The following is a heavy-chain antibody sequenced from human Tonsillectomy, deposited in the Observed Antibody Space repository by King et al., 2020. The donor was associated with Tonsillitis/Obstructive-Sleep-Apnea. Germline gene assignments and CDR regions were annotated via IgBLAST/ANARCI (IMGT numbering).Heavy chain of an antibody. D-gene: IGHD4/OR15-4a*01. Sequence: QLVQSGSELRKPGASVKVSCKASGYTFTSFGMNWVRQAPGQGLEWLGWINTNTGNPMYAQGFTRRFVFSLDTSVSTAYLQISSLKAEDTAVYYCARDAKDLDYYYYYMDVWGKGTTVTVSS. V-gene: IGHV7-4-1*02. CDR1: GYTFTSFG. CDR2: INTNTGNP. J-gene: IGHJ6*03. CDR3: ARDAKDLDYYYYYMDV.